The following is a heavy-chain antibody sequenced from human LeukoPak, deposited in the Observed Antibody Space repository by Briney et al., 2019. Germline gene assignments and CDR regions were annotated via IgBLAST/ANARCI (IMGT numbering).Heavy chain of an antibody. J-gene: IGHJ4*02. CDR2: IYYSGST. Sequence: SETLSLTCTVSGGSISSSSYYWGWIRQPPGKGLEWIGSIYYSGSTYYNPSPKSRVTISVDTSKNQFSLKLSSVTAADTTVYYCVRQGGFWSGYIDYWGQGALVTVSS. CDR3: VRQGGFWSGYIDY. V-gene: IGHV4-39*01. CDR1: GGSISSSSYY. D-gene: IGHD3-3*01.